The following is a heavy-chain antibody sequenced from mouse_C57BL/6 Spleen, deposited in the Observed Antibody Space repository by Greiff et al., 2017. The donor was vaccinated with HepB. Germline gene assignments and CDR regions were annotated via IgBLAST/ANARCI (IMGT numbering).Heavy chain of an antibody. CDR3: ASDKGYCFDY. CDR1: GYSFTDYY. Sequence: VQLKQSGPELVKPGASVKISCKASGYSFTDYYMNWVKQSNGKSLEWIGGINPNYGTTSYNQKFKGKATLTADQSSSTAYMQLNRLTSEDSAVYYCASDKGYCFDYWGQGTTLTVSS. J-gene: IGHJ2*01. V-gene: IGHV1-39*01. CDR2: INPNYGTT.